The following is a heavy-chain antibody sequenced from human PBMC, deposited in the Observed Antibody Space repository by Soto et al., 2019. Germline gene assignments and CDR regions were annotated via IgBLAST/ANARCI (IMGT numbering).Heavy chain of an antibody. V-gene: IGHV1-69*06. Sequence: SVKVSCKASGGTFSSYAISGVRQAPGQGLEWMGGIIPIFGTANYAQKFQGRVTFTADKSTSTAYMELSSLSSEDTAVYYCASGGASDIVATTYYYFDYWGQGTLVTVSS. J-gene: IGHJ4*02. CDR1: GGTFSSYA. CDR2: IIPIFGTA. D-gene: IGHD5-12*01. CDR3: ASGGASDIVATTYYYFDY.